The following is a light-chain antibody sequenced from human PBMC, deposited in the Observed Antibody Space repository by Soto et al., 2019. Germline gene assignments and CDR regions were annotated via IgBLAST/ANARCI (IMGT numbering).Light chain of an antibody. CDR1: SSNIGSHT. V-gene: IGLV1-44*01. CDR2: NRN. CDR3: AAWDDSLNGPR. Sequence: QSVLTQPPSASGTPGQRITISCSGSSSNIGSHTVNWYQQLPGATPKVLIYNRNERPSGVPDRFSGSKSGSSASLAISSLQAEDEAHYYCAAWDDSLNGPRFGGGTKLTVL. J-gene: IGLJ2*01.